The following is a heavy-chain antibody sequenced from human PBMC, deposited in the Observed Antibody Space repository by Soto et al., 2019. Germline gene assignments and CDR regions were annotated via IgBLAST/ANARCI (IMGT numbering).Heavy chain of an antibody. Sequence: PSETLSLTCAVSGDSMSSSDYYWGWIRQPPGKGLEWIGSIYYSGSTYYNPSLQSRVAISVDTSKNQFSLKLKSVTAADTAIYYCARRTVNIRTFYSGLKPYCFDYWGQGAPVTASS. J-gene: IGHJ4*02. CDR1: GDSMSSSDYY. D-gene: IGHD6-19*01. V-gene: IGHV4-39*01. CDR3: ARRTVNIRTFYSGLKPYCFDY. CDR2: IYYSGST.